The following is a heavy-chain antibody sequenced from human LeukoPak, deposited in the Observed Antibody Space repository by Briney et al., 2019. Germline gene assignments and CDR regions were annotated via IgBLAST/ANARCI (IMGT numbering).Heavy chain of an antibody. D-gene: IGHD6-6*01. J-gene: IGHJ6*03. CDR2: IYYSGST. CDR1: GGSISSYY. CDR3: ARGRIAARPYYYYYMDV. V-gene: IGHV4-59*01. Sequence: PSETLSLTCTVSGGSISSYYWSWIRQPPGKGLEWIGYIYYSGSTNCNPSLKSRVTISVDTSKSQFSLKLSSVTAADTAVYYCARGRIAARPYYYYYMDVWGKGTTVTVSS.